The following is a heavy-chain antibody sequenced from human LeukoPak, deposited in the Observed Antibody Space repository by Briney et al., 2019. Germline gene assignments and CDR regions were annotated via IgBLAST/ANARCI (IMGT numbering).Heavy chain of an antibody. Sequence: PSETLSLTCTVSGGSISSYYWSWIRQPPGKGLEWIGYIYYSGSTNYSPSLKSRVTISVDTSKNQFSLKLSSVTAADTAVYYCARVGYCSSTSCYEAFDIWGQGTMVTVSS. CDR2: IYYSGST. D-gene: IGHD2-2*01. V-gene: IGHV4-59*01. J-gene: IGHJ3*02. CDR1: GGSISSYY. CDR3: ARVGYCSSTSCYEAFDI.